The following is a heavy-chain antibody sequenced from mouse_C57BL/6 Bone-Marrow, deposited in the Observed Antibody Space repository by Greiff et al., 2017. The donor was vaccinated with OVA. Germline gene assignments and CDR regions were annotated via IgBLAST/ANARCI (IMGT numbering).Heavy chain of an antibody. CDR1: GYTFTSYW. V-gene: IGHV1-50*01. CDR3: SRKNVLAHYFDY. J-gene: IGHJ2*01. Sequence: VQLQQPGAELVKPGASVTLSCKASGYTFTSYWMQWVKQTPGQGLEWIGEIDTEASDNAYNQKLTGKAILTVDKSSSTAYMQLRSLTSEDSAVYYCSRKNVLAHYFDYWGQGTTLTVSS. CDR2: IDTEASDN.